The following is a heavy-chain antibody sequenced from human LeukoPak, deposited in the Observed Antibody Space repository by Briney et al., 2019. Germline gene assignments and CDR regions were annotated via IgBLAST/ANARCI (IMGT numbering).Heavy chain of an antibody. CDR3: AREGYSSGWNDY. J-gene: IGHJ4*02. CDR1: GGSISSHY. CDR2: IYYSGTT. D-gene: IGHD6-19*01. V-gene: IGHV4-59*11. Sequence: SETLSLTCSVFGGSISSHYWSWIRQPPGKGPEWIGYIYYSGTTNYNPSLNSRVTISVDMSKNQFSLKLRSVTAADTAVYYCAREGYSSGWNDYWGQGTLVTVSS.